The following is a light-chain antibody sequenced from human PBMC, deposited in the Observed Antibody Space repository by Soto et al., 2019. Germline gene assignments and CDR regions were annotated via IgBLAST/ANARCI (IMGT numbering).Light chain of an antibody. J-gene: IGKJ2*01. V-gene: IGKV3-20*01. CDR2: GTS. Sequence: EIVLTQSPGTLSLSPGERATLSCRASQNVGGSYLAWYQQKPGQAPRLLIYGTSNRATDIPDRFSGSGSGTDFTLTINRLESEDFAVYYCQQDGTSHYTFGQGTKLEI. CDR3: QQDGTSHYT. CDR1: QNVGGSY.